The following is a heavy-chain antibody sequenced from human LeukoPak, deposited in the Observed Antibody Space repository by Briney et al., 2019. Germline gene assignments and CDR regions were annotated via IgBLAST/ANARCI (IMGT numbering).Heavy chain of an antibody. CDR3: ARATTVTVFDY. V-gene: IGHV3-23*01. Sequence: GGSLRLSCAASGFTFSNYAMNWVRQAPGKGLEWVSLISGTGGSTYYADSVKGRFTISSDNSKNTLYAQMNNLRADDTAVYYCARATTVTVFDYWGQGTLVTVSS. CDR1: GFTFSNYA. D-gene: IGHD4-17*01. J-gene: IGHJ4*02. CDR2: ISGTGGST.